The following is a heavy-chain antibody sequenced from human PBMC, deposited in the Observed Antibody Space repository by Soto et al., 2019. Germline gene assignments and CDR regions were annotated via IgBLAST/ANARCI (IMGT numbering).Heavy chain of an antibody. CDR1: GYTFTTDD. CDR2: MNPYTGHT. J-gene: IGHJ4*02. CDR3: ARRKERSGPHYFDY. Sequence: QVQLVQSGAEVKEPGASVKVSCKASGYTFTTDDIYWLRQATGQGLGGRGWMNPYTGHTGYAQKFQGRVDLTRNTSIRTVYIEMSGLRLDDTAVYYCARRKERSGPHYFDYWAREARSPSPQ. V-gene: IGHV1-8*01. D-gene: IGHD6-25*01.